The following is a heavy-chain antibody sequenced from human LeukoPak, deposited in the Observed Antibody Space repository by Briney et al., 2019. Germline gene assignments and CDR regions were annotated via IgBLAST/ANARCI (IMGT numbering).Heavy chain of an antibody. V-gene: IGHV3-23*01. Sequence: GGSLRLSCAASGFTFSNYAMNWVRRAPGKGLEWVSSISTGGGTTYYADSVKGRFTISRDNSKNTLYLQMNSLRAEDTAVYYCAKDRSSGAVVTKTYHFDYWGQGTLVTVSS. CDR2: ISTGGGTT. CDR3: AKDRSSGAVVTKTYHFDY. D-gene: IGHD4-23*01. CDR1: GFTFSNYA. J-gene: IGHJ4*02.